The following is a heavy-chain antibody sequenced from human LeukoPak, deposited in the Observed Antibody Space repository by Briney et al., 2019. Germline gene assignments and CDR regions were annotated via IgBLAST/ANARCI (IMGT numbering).Heavy chain of an antibody. D-gene: IGHD5-12*01. CDR3: ARLGLRSEG. Sequence: SETLSLTCAVSGYSISSGYYWGWIRQPPGKGLEWIGSIYHSGSTYYNPSLKSRVTISVDTSKNQFSLKLSSVTAADTAVYYCARLGLRSEGWGQGTLVTVSS. V-gene: IGHV4-38-2*01. CDR1: GYSISSGYY. J-gene: IGHJ4*02. CDR2: IYHSGST.